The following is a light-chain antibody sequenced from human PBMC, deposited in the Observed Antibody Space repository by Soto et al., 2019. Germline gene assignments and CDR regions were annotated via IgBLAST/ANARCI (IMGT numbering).Light chain of an antibody. CDR2: GAS. CDR1: QRISSD. CDR3: QQYNKWPRT. V-gene: IGKV3-15*01. Sequence: EIVMTQSPATLSVSPGERATLSCRASQRISSDVAWYQQKPGQAPRLLIYGASTTATGIPARFSGSGSGTEFTLTISSLQSEDFAVYNCQQYNKWPRTFGQGTKVDIK. J-gene: IGKJ2*01.